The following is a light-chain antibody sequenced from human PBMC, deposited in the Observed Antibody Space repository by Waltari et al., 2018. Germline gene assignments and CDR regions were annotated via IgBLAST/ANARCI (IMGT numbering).Light chain of an antibody. Sequence: QSGLTQPASVSGSPGQSITISCTGTSSDVGTYNLVSWYQQYPGKAPKLMVYEVTKRTSGVSDRFAGSKSGKTASLTIYGLQAEDEADYYCCSYAGLGIYVFGTGTKVTVL. CDR2: EVT. CDR3: CSYAGLGIYV. CDR1: SSDVGTYNL. J-gene: IGLJ1*01. V-gene: IGLV2-23*02.